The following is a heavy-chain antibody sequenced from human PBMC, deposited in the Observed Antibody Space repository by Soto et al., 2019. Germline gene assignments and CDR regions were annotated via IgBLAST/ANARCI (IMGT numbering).Heavy chain of an antibody. V-gene: IGHV1-18*01. Sequence: QVQLVQSGAEVKKPGASVKVSCKASGYTFTSYGISWVRQAPGQGLEWMGWISAYNGNTNYAQKLQGRVTMTTDTSTSPAYMERRSMRSADTAVYYCARDGPYYYDSSAYYFDYWGQGTLVTVSS. CDR1: GYTFTSYG. D-gene: IGHD3-22*01. CDR2: ISAYNGNT. CDR3: ARDGPYYYDSSAYYFDY. J-gene: IGHJ4*02.